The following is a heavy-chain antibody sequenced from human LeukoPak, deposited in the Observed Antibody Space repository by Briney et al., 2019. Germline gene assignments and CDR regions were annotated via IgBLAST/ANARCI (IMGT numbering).Heavy chain of an antibody. CDR3: ARDGDDYVWGSLDY. V-gene: IGHV1-2*02. CDR2: INPNSGGT. D-gene: IGHD3-16*01. J-gene: IGHJ4*02. CDR1: GYNFNGYY. Sequence: ASVKVSCKASGYNFNGYYMHWVRQAPGQGLEWMGWINPNSGGTNYAQKFQGRVTMTRDTSISTAYMELSSLRSEDTAVYYCARDGDDYVWGSLDYWGQGTLVTVSS.